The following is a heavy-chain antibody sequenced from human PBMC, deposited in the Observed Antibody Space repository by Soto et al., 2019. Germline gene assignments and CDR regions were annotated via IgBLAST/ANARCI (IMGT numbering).Heavy chain of an antibody. D-gene: IGHD5-12*01. CDR2: IYPSDSDT. CDR1: GYSFTNYW. Sequence: PGESLKISCKGSGYSFTNYWIGWVRQMPGKGLEWMGIIYPSDSDTRYSPSFQGQVTISVEKSINTAYLQWDRLKASDTAIYYWARADGWLQYFDFWGQGSQVSIAS. J-gene: IGHJ4*02. CDR3: ARADGWLQYFDF. V-gene: IGHV5-51*01.